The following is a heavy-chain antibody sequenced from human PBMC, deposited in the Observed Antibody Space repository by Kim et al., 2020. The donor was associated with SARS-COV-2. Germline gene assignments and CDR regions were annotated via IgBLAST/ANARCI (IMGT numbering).Heavy chain of an antibody. CDR3: ARDGGSGSRYYYYGMDV. V-gene: IGHV3-7*01. CDR2: IKQDGSEK. CDR1: GFTFSSYW. D-gene: IGHD3-10*01. J-gene: IGHJ6*02. Sequence: GGSLRLSCAASGFTFSSYWMSWVRQAPGKGLEWVANIKQDGSEKYYVDSVKGRFTISRDNAKNSLYLQMNSLRAEDTAVYYCARDGGSGSRYYYYGMDVWGQGTTVTVSS.